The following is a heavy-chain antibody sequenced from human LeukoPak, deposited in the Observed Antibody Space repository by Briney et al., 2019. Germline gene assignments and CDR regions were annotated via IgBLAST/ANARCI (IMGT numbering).Heavy chain of an antibody. Sequence: AGGSLRLSCAASGFTFSSYAMHWVRQAPGKGLEWVAVISYDGSNKYYADSVKGRFTISRDSSKNTLYLQMNSLRAEDTAVYYCARSLYYYGSGGEDYWGQGTLVTVSS. V-gene: IGHV3-30-3*01. CDR1: GFTFSSYA. CDR2: ISYDGSNK. D-gene: IGHD3-10*01. J-gene: IGHJ4*02. CDR3: ARSLYYYGSGGEDY.